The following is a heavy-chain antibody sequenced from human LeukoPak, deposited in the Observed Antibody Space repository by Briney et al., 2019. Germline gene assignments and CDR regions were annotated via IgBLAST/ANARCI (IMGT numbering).Heavy chain of an antibody. CDR1: GFTFSSHG. D-gene: IGHD2-21*02. J-gene: IGHJ4*02. Sequence: GGSLRLSCAASGFTFSSHGMNWVRQAPGKGLEWVALIWSDGNNKYYADSVRGRFTISRDNSKNTLYLQMNSLRAEDTAIYYCARDRCGGDCYFLDYWGQGTLVTVSS. V-gene: IGHV3-33*01. CDR3: ARDRCGGDCYFLDY. CDR2: IWSDGNNK.